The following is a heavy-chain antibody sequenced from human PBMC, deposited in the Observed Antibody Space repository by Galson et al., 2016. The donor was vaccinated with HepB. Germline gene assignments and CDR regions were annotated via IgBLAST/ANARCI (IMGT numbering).Heavy chain of an antibody. CDR1: GYTFSSHF. CDR3: ARDRGAYIYSFQYYYGMDV. Sequence: SVKVSCKASGYTFSSHFIHWVRQAPGQGLEWMGIINPDNGITTHSQKFQGRLTMTRDTATTTVYMELSSLRYEDTAVYYCARDRGAYIYSFQYYYGMDVWGRGTTVIVSS. J-gene: IGHJ6*02. V-gene: IGHV1-46*01. CDR2: INPDNGIT. D-gene: IGHD2-21*01.